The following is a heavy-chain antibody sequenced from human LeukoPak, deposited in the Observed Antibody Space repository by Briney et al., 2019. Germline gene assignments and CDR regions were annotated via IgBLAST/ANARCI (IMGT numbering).Heavy chain of an antibody. Sequence: SETLSLTCTVSGGSVNSGSYYWSWIRQPPGKGLEWIGYIYYSGSTNYNPSLKSRVTISVDTSKTQFSLKLSSVTAADTAVYYCARSVLYSTSDGFDIWGQGTMVTVSS. CDR1: GGSVNSGSYY. D-gene: IGHD2-2*01. CDR3: ARSVLYSTSDGFDI. V-gene: IGHV4-61*01. J-gene: IGHJ3*02. CDR2: IYYSGST.